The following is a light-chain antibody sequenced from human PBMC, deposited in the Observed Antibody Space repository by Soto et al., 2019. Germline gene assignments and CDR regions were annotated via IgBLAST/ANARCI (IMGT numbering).Light chain of an antibody. V-gene: IGKV3-15*01. Sequence: EVVMTQSPDTLSVSPGERATLSCRASQYVTTNLAWYQQRPGQAPRLLIYGASTRATGIPARFSGSGSGRDFKLTISSLQSEDFAVYYCQQYNDWPGGTFGQGTKVDI. J-gene: IGKJ1*01. CDR1: QYVTTN. CDR3: QQYNDWPGGT. CDR2: GAS.